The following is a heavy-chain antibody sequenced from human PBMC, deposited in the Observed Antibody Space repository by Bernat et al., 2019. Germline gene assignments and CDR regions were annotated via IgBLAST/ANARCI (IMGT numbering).Heavy chain of an antibody. CDR2: ISSSSSYI. CDR3: ARDNSGPLDY. J-gene: IGHJ4*02. D-gene: IGHD5-12*01. Sequence: EVQLVESGGGLVKPGGSLRLSCAASGFTFSSYSMNWVRQAPGKGLEWVSSISSSSSYIYYADSVKGRFTISRDNSKNTLYLQMNSLRAEDTAVYYCARDNSGPLDYWGQGTLVTVSS. CDR1: GFTFSSYS. V-gene: IGHV3-21*01.